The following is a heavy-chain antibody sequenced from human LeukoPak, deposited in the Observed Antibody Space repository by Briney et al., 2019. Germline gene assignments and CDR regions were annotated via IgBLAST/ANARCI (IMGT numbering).Heavy chain of an antibody. CDR2: ISGSGCRT. CDR3: ANQKESVYDSSGDY. D-gene: IGHD3-22*01. Sequence: HPGASLRLSCAASGFTFSSSAMTWVRQAPGKGLECVSSISGSGCRTYYADSVKGRFTISRDNSKNTVYLQMNSLRADDTAVYYCANQKESVYDSSGDYWGQGTLVTVSS. J-gene: IGHJ4*02. CDR1: GFTFSSSA. V-gene: IGHV3-23*01.